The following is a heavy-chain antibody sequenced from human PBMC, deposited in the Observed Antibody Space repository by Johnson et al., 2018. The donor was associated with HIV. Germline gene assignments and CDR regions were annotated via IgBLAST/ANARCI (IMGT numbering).Heavy chain of an antibody. Sequence: VQLVESGGGVVQPGRSLRLSCAASGFTFDDYAMHWVRQAPGKGLEWVSGINWNGGGTGYADSVKGRFTISRDNAKNSLYLQMNSLRAEDTALYYCARELTSGSSMALDIWGQGTMVTVSS. V-gene: IGHV3-20*04. J-gene: IGHJ3*02. CDR2: INWNGGGT. CDR1: GFTFDDYA. D-gene: IGHD1-26*01. CDR3: ARELTSGSSMALDI.